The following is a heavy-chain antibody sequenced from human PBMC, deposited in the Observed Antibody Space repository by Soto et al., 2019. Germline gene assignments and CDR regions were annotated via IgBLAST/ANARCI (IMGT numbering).Heavy chain of an antibody. CDR1: GAAISRGGYY. D-gene: IGHD1-1*01. CDR2: IYYSGST. CDR3: ARGDTIGTRRRDY. Sequence: QPQLQESGPGLVKPSETLSLTCTVSGAAISRGGYYWGWIRQPPGQGLEWIGSIYYSGSTQYNPSLKSRVTMSVDTSKNQLSLRLSSVTAADTAVYYCARGDTIGTRRRDYWGQGTLATVSS. V-gene: IGHV4-39*01. J-gene: IGHJ4*02.